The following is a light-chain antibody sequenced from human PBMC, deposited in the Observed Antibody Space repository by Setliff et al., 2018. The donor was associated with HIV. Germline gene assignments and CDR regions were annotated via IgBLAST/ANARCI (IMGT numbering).Light chain of an antibody. CDR2: RTN. CDR1: SGSVSTSYY. V-gene: IGLV8-61*01. J-gene: IGLJ3*02. Sequence: QTVVTPEPSFSVSPGGTVTVTCGLSSGSVSTSYYPSWYQQTPGQAPRTLIYRTNTRSSGVPDRFSGSILGNKAALTITGAQADDESDYYCVLYMGSGIWVFGGGTKVTV. CDR3: VLYMGSGIWV.